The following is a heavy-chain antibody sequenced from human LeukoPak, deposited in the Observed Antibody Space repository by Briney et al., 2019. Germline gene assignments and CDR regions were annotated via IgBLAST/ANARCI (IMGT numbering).Heavy chain of an antibody. V-gene: IGHV4-59*01. CDR1: GGSISSYY. Sequence: KPSETLSLTCTVSGGSISSYYWSWIRQPPGKGLEWIGYIYYSGSTNYNPSLKSRVTISVDTSKNQFSLKLSSVTAADTAVYYCARVHFIAAGDYWGQGTLVTVSS. D-gene: IGHD6-13*01. J-gene: IGHJ4*02. CDR3: ARVHFIAAGDY. CDR2: IYYSGST.